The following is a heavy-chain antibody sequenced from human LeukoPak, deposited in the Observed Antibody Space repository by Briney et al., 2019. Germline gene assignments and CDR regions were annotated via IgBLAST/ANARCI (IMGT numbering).Heavy chain of an antibody. CDR2: INPNSGGT. CDR3: ARDGRGDYYGPFDP. D-gene: IGHD3-10*01. CDR1: GYTFTGYY. V-gene: IGHV1-2*02. J-gene: IGHJ5*02. Sequence: ASVKVSCKASGYTFTGYYMHWVRQAPGQGLEWMGWINPNSGGTNYAQKFQGRVTTTRDTSISTAYMELSRLRSDDTAVYYCARDGRGDYYGPFDPWGQGTLVTVSS.